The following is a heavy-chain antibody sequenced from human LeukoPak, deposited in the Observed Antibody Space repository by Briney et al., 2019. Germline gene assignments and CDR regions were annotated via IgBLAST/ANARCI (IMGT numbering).Heavy chain of an antibody. Sequence: SETLSLTCTVSGGSISSGSYYWSWIRQPAGKGLEWIGRIYTSGSTNYNPSLKSRVTISVDTSKNQFSLKLSSVTAADTAVYYCASRTRSYYDSSGKTVVYWFFDLWGRGTLVTVSS. CDR2: IYTSGST. CDR1: GGSISSGSYY. J-gene: IGHJ2*01. V-gene: IGHV4-61*02. D-gene: IGHD3-22*01. CDR3: ASRTRSYYDSSGKTVVYWFFDL.